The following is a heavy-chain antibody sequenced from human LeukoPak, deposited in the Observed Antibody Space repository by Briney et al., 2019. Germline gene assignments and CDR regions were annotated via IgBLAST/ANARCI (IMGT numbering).Heavy chain of an antibody. Sequence: GGSLRLSCAASGFTFGSYSMNWVRQAPGKGLEWVSSISSSSSYIYYADSVKGRFTISRDNAKNSLYLQMNSLRAEDTAVYYCARSQRGPAAAFDYWGQGTLVTVSS. CDR2: ISSSSSYI. V-gene: IGHV3-21*01. CDR1: GFTFGSYS. D-gene: IGHD2-2*01. CDR3: ARSQRGPAAAFDY. J-gene: IGHJ4*02.